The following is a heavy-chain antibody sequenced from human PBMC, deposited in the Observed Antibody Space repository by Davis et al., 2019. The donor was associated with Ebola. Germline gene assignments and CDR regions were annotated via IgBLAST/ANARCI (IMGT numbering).Heavy chain of an antibody. V-gene: IGHV4-4*02. Sequence: SETLSLTCAVSGGSISSSNWWSWVRQPPGKGLEWIGEIYHSGSTYYNPSLKSRVTISVDRSKNQFSLKLSSVTAADTAVYYCARGRALRPPWFDPWGQGTLVTVSS. CDR1: GGSISSSNW. CDR2: IYHSGST. CDR3: ARGRALRPPWFDP. J-gene: IGHJ5*02.